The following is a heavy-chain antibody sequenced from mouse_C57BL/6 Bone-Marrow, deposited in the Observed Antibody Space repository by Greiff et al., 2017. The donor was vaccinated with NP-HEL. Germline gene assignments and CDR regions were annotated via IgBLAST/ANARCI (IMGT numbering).Heavy chain of an antibody. D-gene: IGHD1-1*01. J-gene: IGHJ1*03. CDR1: GYSFTSYY. V-gene: IGHV1-66*01. CDR3: ARSDYYGSTPHYWYFDV. Sequence: VKLMESGPELVKPGASVKISCKASGYSFTSYYIHWVKQRPGQGLEWIGWIYPGSGNTKYNEKFKGKATLTADTSSSTAYMQLSSLTSEDSAVYYCARSDYYGSTPHYWYFDVWGTGTTVTVSS. CDR2: IYPGSGNT.